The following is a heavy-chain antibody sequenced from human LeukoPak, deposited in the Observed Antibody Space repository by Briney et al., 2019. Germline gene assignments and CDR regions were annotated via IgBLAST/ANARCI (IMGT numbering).Heavy chain of an antibody. J-gene: IGHJ4*02. V-gene: IGHV3-23*01. Sequence: GGSLRLSCAASGFTFSSYAMSWVRQAPGKGLEWVSAISGSGGSTYYADSVKGRFTISRDNSKNTLYLQMNSLRAEDTAVYCCARKSFIVGADYWGQGTLVTVSS. CDR1: GFTFSSYA. CDR3: ARKSFIVGADY. CDR2: ISGSGGST. D-gene: IGHD1-26*01.